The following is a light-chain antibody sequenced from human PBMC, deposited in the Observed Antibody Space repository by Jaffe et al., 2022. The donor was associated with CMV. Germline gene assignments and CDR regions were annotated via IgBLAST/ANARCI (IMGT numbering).Light chain of an antibody. Sequence: ENVLTQSPGTLSLSPGERATLSCRASQSVTGNDLAWYQQKLGQAPSLLIYGASSRVTGIPDRFSGSGSGTDFTLTISRLEPEDFAVYYCQQLGSSPYTFGQGTKLEIK. V-gene: IGKV3-20*01. CDR1: QSVTGND. J-gene: IGKJ2*01. CDR2: GAS. CDR3: QQLGSSPYT.